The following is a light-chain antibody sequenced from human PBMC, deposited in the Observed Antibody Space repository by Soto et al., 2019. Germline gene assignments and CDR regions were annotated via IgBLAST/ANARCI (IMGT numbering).Light chain of an antibody. CDR3: QQYGTSPRWT. V-gene: IGKV3-20*01. J-gene: IGKJ1*01. CDR2: GAS. Sequence: EIVLTQSPGTLSVSPGERTTLSCRASQSVGNNLAWYQQKPGQAPSVLIFGASTRANGVPDRFSGSGSGTDFTLTISRLDPADFAVYYCQQYGTSPRWTFGQGTKVDIK. CDR1: QSVGNN.